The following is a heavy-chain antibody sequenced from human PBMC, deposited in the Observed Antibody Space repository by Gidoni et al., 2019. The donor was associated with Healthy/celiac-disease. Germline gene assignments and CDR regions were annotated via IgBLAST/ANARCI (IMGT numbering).Heavy chain of an antibody. Sequence: QVQLVQSGAEVKKPGASVKVSCKASGYTFTSYVISWVRQAPGQGLEWMGWISAYNGNTNYAQKLQGRVTMTTDTSTSTAYMELRSLRSDDTAVYYCARVTGVVVVPAAIGWFDPWGQGTLVTVSS. V-gene: IGHV1-18*01. CDR3: ARVTGVVVVPAAIGWFDP. J-gene: IGHJ5*02. D-gene: IGHD2-2*01. CDR2: ISAYNGNT. CDR1: GYTFTSYV.